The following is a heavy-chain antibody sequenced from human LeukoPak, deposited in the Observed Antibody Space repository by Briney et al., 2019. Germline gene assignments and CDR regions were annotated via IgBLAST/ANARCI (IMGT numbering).Heavy chain of an antibody. CDR2: IYYTGST. CDR3: ARVVYSGYDFRGAMDV. CDR1: GGSISTYY. J-gene: IGHJ6*03. V-gene: IGHV4-59*01. Sequence: SETLSLTCTVSGGSISTYYWSWIRQPPGKGLEWIGYIYYTGSTNHNPSLKSRVTISVDTSKNQFSLKLSSVTAADTAVYYCARVVYSGYDFRGAMDVWGKGTTVTVSS. D-gene: IGHD5-12*01.